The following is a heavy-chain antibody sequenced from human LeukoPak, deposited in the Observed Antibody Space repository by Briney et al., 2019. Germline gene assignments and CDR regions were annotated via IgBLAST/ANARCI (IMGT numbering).Heavy chain of an antibody. D-gene: IGHD5-18*01. CDR2: FYHGGST. CDR1: GYSISTGYY. V-gene: IGHV4-38-2*02. J-gene: IGHJ4*02. Sequence: SETLSLTCTVSGYSISTGYYWDWIRQPPGKGLEWIGTFYHGGSTYYNPSLKSRVTISVDTSKNQFSLNVNSVTAADTAVYYCARIGYSFRDDFWGQGTLVTVSS. CDR3: ARIGYSFRDDF.